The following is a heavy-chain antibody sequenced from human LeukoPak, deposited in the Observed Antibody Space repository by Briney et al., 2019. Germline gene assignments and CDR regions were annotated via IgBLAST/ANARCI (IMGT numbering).Heavy chain of an antibody. CDR2: ISSIGRYI. D-gene: IGHD4-17*01. CDR3: ASGRDYGDYSGDY. Sequence: GGSLRLSCAASGFTFSSYSMNWVRQAPGKGLEWVSFISSIGRYIYYGDSVKDRFTISRDNAKNSLYLQMNSLRAEDTAVYYCASGRDYGDYSGDYWGQGTLVTVSS. J-gene: IGHJ4*02. CDR1: GFTFSSYS. V-gene: IGHV3-21*01.